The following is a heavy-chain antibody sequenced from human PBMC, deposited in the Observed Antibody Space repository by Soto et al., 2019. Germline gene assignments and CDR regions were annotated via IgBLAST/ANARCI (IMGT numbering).Heavy chain of an antibody. V-gene: IGHV5-51*01. J-gene: IGHJ6*02. CDR3: ARSHGMDV. Sequence: LKISCQGSGFSFTSSWIGWVRQMPGKGLEWMGLIYPGDSDTRYSPSFQGQVTISADKSISTAYLQWSSLKASDTAIYYCARSHGMDVWGQGTTVTVSS. CDR1: GFSFTSSW. CDR2: IYPGDSDT.